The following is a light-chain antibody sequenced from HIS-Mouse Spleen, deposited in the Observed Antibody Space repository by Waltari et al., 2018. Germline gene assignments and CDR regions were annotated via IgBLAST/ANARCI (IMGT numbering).Light chain of an antibody. CDR1: SGSIASNY. J-gene: IGLJ3*02. Sequence: NFMLTQPHSVSESPGKTVTISCTGSSGSIASNYVQWYQQPPGSAPTTVIYEDNQRPSGVPDRFSGSIDSSSNSASLTISGLKTEDEADYYCQSYDSSSSWVFGGGTKLTVL. V-gene: IGLV6-57*02. CDR2: EDN. CDR3: QSYDSSSSWV.